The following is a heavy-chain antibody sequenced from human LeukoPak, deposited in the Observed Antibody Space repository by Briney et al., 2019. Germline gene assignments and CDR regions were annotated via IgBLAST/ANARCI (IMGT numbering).Heavy chain of an antibody. J-gene: IGHJ6*02. D-gene: IGHD2-8*02. V-gene: IGHV3-73*01. CDR3: ARAVHPQRVPVKDAYGLDV. CDR2: IRSKANSYAT. Sequence: PGGSLRLSCAASGFTFSGSAVHWVRQASGKGLEWVGRIRSKANSYATAYAASVKGRFTISRDDSKNTAYLQMNSLKTEDTAEYYCARAVHPQRVPVKDAYGLDVWGQGTTVTVSS. CDR1: GFTFSGSA.